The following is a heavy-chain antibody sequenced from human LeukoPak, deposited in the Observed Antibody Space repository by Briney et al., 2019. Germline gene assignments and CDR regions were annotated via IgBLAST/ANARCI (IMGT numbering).Heavy chain of an antibody. V-gene: IGHV2-5*01. CDR2: IYWNDDK. CDR1: GFSLSTSGVG. D-gene: IGHD2-2*01. J-gene: IGHJ4*02. CDR3: ARPSLRYCSSTSCPIGYFDY. Sequence: SGPTLVKPTQTLTLTRTFSGFSLSTSGVGVGWIRQPPGKALEWLALIYWNDDKRYSPSLKSRLTITKDTSKNQVVLTMTNMDPVDTATYYCARPSLRYCSSTSCPIGYFDYWGQGTLGTVSS.